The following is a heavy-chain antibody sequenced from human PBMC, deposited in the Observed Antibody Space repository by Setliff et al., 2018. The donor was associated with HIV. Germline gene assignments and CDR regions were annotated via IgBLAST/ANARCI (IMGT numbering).Heavy chain of an antibody. CDR2: ISPADSDT. Sequence: GESLKTSCQGSGYIFTSYWIAWVRQMPGKGLEWMGIISPADSDTRYSPSFQGQVTITADKSITTAYLQWSSLKASDTAMYYCARHFDQLLYQGFDYWGQGTLVTVSS. CDR1: GYIFTSYW. J-gene: IGHJ4*02. V-gene: IGHV5-51*01. CDR3: ARHFDQLLYQGFDY. D-gene: IGHD2-2*02.